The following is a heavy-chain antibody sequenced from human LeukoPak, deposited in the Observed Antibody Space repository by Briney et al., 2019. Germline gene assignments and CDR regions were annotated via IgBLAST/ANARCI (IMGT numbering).Heavy chain of an antibody. CDR1: GGTFSSYA. Sequence: SVKVSCKASGGTFSSYAISWVRQAPGQGLEWMGGIIPIFGTANYAQKFPGRVTITADESTSTAYMELSSLRSEDTAVYYCAREGGATSDFEYWGQGTLVTVSS. CDR2: IIPIFGTA. CDR3: AREGGATSDFEY. V-gene: IGHV1-69*13. J-gene: IGHJ4*02. D-gene: IGHD1-26*01.